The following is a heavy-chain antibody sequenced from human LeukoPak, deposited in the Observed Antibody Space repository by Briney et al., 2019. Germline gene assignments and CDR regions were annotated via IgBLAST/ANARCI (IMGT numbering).Heavy chain of an antibody. J-gene: IGHJ5*02. D-gene: IGHD3-16*02. CDR2: INHSGST. CDR3: ARLHRPLSRRNDYVWGGYRWYNWFDP. Sequence: PSETLSLTCAVYGGSFSGYYWSWIRQPPGKGLEWIGEINHSGSTNYNPSLKSRVTISVDTSKNQFSLKLSSVTAADTAVYYCARLHRPLSRRNDYVWGGYRWYNWFDPWGQGTLVTVSS. CDR1: GGSFSGYY. V-gene: IGHV4-34*01.